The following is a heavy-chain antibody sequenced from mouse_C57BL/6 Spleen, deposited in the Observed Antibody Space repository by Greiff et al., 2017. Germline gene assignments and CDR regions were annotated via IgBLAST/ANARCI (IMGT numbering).Heavy chain of an antibody. CDR3: ARRGLPLHFDV. CDR1: GYTFTSYW. D-gene: IGHD2-4*01. V-gene: IGHV1-59*01. Sequence: QVQLQQPGAELVRPGTSVKLSCKASGYTFTSYWMHWVKQRPGQGLEWIGEIDPSDSYTNYNQKFKGKATLTVDTSSSTAYMQLSSLTSEDSAVYYCARRGLPLHFDVWGTGTTGTVAS. J-gene: IGHJ1*03. CDR2: IDPSDSYT.